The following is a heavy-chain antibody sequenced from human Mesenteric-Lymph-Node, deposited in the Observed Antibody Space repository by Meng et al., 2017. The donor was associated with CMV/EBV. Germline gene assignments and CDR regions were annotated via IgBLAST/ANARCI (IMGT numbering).Heavy chain of an antibody. V-gene: IGHV3-23*01. CDR2: ISGSGGST. Sequence: GESLKISCAASGFTFRSYAMSWVRQAPGKGLEWVSAISGSGGSTYYAGSVKGRFTISRDNSKNTLYLQMNSLRAEDTAVYYCATRKGGGYYDSSGYYFDYWGQGTLVTVSS. D-gene: IGHD3-22*01. J-gene: IGHJ4*02. CDR1: GFTFRSYA. CDR3: ATRKGGGYYDSSGYYFDY.